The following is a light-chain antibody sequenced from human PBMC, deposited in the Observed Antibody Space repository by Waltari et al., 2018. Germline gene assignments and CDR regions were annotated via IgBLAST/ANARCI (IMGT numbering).Light chain of an antibody. J-gene: IGKJ5*01. CDR1: QTISSY. V-gene: IGKV1-39*01. CDR2: AAS. Sequence: DVQMPQSPSSLSASVGARVTITCRASQTISSYLNWYQQQPGKAPKFLIYAASSLRSGGPSRFSGSRSGTEFTLTISSLQPEDFATYYCQQTFSTQTTFGQGTRLELK. CDR3: QQTFSTQTT.